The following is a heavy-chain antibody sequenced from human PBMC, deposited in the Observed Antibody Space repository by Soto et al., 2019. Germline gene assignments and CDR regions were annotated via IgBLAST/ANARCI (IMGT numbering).Heavy chain of an antibody. CDR2: INSNSGTI. Sequence: EVQLVESGGGLVQPGGSLRLSCAASGFTFSTYNMNWVRQAPGKGREWVAYINSNSGTIYYADSVRGRFTISRDNAKNSLYLQMSSLRDEDTPVYYCARYFLCHGYQHPFDYGGQGTLVTVSS. D-gene: IGHD3-22*01. CDR1: GFTFSTYN. V-gene: IGHV3-48*02. CDR3: ARYFLCHGYQHPFDY. J-gene: IGHJ4*02.